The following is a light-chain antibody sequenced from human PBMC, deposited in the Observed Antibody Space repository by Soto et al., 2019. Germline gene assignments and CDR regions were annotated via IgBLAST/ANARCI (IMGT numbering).Light chain of an antibody. J-gene: IGLJ2*01. V-gene: IGLV1-44*01. CDR3: AAWDDSLNGVV. CDR1: SPNIGSNT. Sequence: QSVLTQPPSTSGTPGQRVTISCSGASPNIGSNTVNWYQHLPGTAPKLLIYYNNQRPSGVPDRFSGSRSGTSASLAITGLQSGDDAYYYCAAWDDSLNGVVFGGGTKVTVL. CDR2: YNN.